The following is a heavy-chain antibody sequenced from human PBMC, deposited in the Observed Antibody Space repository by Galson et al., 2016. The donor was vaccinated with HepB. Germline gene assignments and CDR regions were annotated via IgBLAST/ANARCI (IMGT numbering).Heavy chain of an antibody. CDR3: AKNGGWYGNGYFDL. Sequence: SLRLSCAASGFTVSSNYMSWVRQAPGKGLEWVSVIYSDGRTYYADSVKGRFTISRDNSQNTLYLQMNSLRAEDTAVYYCAKNGGWYGNGYFDLWGQGTTATVSS. V-gene: IGHV3-66*01. CDR2: IYSDGRT. D-gene: IGHD6-19*01. CDR1: GFTVSSNY. J-gene: IGHJ6*02.